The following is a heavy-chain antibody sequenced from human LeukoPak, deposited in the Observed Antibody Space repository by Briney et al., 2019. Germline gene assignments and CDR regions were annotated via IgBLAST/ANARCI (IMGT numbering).Heavy chain of an antibody. J-gene: IGHJ1*01. CDR2: IDSDGSSA. Sequence: PGGSLRLSCAASGFTFSNYWMHWVRQAPGKGLVWVSRIDSDGSSADYADSVKGRFTISRDNAKNSLYLQMNSLRAEDTAVYYCARDGHYDILTGYFQDWGQGTLVTVSS. CDR3: ARDGHYDILTGYFQD. V-gene: IGHV3-74*01. CDR1: GFTFSNYW. D-gene: IGHD3-9*01.